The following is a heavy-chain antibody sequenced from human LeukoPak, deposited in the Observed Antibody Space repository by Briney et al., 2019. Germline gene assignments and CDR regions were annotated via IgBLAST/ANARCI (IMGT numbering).Heavy chain of an antibody. J-gene: IGHJ4*02. Sequence: PGGSLRLSCAASGFTFSSYSMNWVRQAPGKGLEWVSSISSSSSYIYYADSVKGRSTISRDNAKNSLYLQMNSLRAEDTAVYYCARAVAAAGTGFDYWGQGTLVAVSS. D-gene: IGHD6-13*01. CDR1: GFTFSSYS. V-gene: IGHV3-21*01. CDR3: ARAVAAAGTGFDY. CDR2: ISSSSSYI.